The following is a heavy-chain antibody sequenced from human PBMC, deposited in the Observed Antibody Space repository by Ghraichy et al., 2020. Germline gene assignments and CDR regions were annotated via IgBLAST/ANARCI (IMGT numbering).Heavy chain of an antibody. CDR1: GFTFSSYG. D-gene: IGHD3-16*01. CDR2: IWYDGSNK. J-gene: IGHJ6*02. Sequence: GGSLRLSCAASGFTFSSYGMHWVRQAPGKGLEWVAVIWYDGSNKYYADSVKGRFTISRDNSKNTLYLQMNSLRAEDTAVYYCARETFRLSDYYYYGMDVWGQGTTVTVSS. CDR3: ARETFRLSDYYYYGMDV. V-gene: IGHV3-33*01.